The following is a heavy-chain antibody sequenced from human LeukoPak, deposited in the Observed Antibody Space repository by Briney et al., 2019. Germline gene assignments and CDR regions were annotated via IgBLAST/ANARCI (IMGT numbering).Heavy chain of an antibody. D-gene: IGHD3-22*01. CDR3: ATRGGNYYDSSGYGYFDY. Sequence: SQTLSLTCAISGDSVSSNSAAWNWIRQSPSRGLEWLGRTYYRSKWYNDYAVSVKSRITINPDISKNQFSLQLNSVTPEDTAVYYCATRGGNYYDSSGYGYFDYWGQGTLVTVSS. V-gene: IGHV6-1*01. CDR1: GDSVSSNSAA. J-gene: IGHJ4*02. CDR2: TYYRSKWYN.